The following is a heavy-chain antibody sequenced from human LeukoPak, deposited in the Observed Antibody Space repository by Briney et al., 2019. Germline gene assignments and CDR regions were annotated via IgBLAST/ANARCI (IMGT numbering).Heavy chain of an antibody. CDR2: ISAYNGNT. D-gene: IGHD4-23*01. CDR3: ARRGDPDYGGKVSLD. V-gene: IGHV1-18*01. J-gene: IGHJ4*02. Sequence: ASVKVSCKASGYIFTDYGITWVRQAPGQGLEWMGWISAYNGNTNYAQKFQDRVTTTTDTSTSTAYMELRSLRSDDTAVYYCARRGDPDYGGKVSLDWGQGTLVTVSS. CDR1: GYIFTDYG.